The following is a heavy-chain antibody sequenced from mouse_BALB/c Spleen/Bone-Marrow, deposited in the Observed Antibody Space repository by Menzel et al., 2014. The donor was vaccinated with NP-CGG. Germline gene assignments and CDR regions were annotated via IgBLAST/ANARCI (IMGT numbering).Heavy chain of an antibody. V-gene: IGHV2-2*02. J-gene: IGHJ4*01. CDR1: GFSLTSYG. CDR3: ASTTALYYYAMDY. D-gene: IGHD1-2*01. CDR2: IWSGGST. Sequence: VMLVESGPGLVQPSQSLSITCTVSGFSLTSYGVHWVRQSPGKGLEWLGAIWSGGSTDYNEAFISRLSISKDNSKSQVFFKMNSLQANDAAIYYCASTTALYYYAMDYWGQGTSVTVSS.